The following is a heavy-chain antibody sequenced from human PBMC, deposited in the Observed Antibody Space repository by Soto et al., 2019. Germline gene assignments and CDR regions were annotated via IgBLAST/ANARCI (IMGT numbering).Heavy chain of an antibody. D-gene: IGHD1-26*01. V-gene: IGHV3-9*01. J-gene: IGHJ4*02. CDR2: ITWNSGNI. CDR3: AKDGATSGTFDY. Sequence: EVQLVESGGGLVQPGRSLRLSCAASGFIFEEHAMHWVRQAPGKGLEWVSGITWNSGNIGYADSVKGRFTISRDNARNFLYLQMNSLRTEDTALYYCAKDGATSGTFDYWGQGTLVTVSS. CDR1: GFIFEEHA.